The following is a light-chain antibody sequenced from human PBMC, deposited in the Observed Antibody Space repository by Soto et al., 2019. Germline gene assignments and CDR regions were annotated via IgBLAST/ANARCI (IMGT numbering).Light chain of an antibody. CDR2: ATS. J-gene: IGKJ3*01. V-gene: IGKV3-11*01. CDR1: QSIDNY. CDR3: QQRSSWPFT. Sequence: EVVLTHSPATLSLSPGEGATLSCRASQSIDNYLAWYQQKPGQAPRLLIYATSNRATGIPARFSGSGSGTDFPLTISSLEPEHFAVYYCQQRSSWPFTFGPGTKVDIK.